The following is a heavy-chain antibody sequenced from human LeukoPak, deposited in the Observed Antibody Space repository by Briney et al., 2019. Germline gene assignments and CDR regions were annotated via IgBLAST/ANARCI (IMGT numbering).Heavy chain of an antibody. CDR2: IYYSGST. Sequence: SETLSLTCTVSGGSISSYYWSWIRQPPGKGLEWIGYIYYSGSTNYNPSLKSRVTISVDTSKNQFSLKLSSVTAADTAVYYCARSSESSSWGPRSGPDLFDHWGQGTLVTVSS. CDR1: GGSISSYY. CDR3: ARSSESSSWGPRSGPDLFDH. D-gene: IGHD6-13*01. V-gene: IGHV4-59*08. J-gene: IGHJ5*02.